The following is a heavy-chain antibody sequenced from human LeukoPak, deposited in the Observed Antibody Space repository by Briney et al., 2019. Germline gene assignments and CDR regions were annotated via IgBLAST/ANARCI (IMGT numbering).Heavy chain of an antibody. J-gene: IGHJ1*01. CDR3: ASEPSSGSYNFHFQH. D-gene: IGHD3-10*01. V-gene: IGHV3-66*01. Sequence: GGSLRLSCAASGFTVSSNYMSWVRQAPGKGLEWVSLIYSGGSTYYADSVKGRFSISRDNSKNTLYLQMNSLRAEDTAVYYCASEPSSGSYNFHFQHWGQGTLVTVSS. CDR1: GFTVSSNY. CDR2: IYSGGST.